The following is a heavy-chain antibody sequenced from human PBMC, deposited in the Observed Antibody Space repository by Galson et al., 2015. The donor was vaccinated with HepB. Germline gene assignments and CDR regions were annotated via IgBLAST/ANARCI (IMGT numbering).Heavy chain of an antibody. CDR2: ISYSGTT. Sequence: TLSLTCTVSGGSINFYYWSWIRQPPGKGLEWIGHISYSGTTNYNPSLKSRVTISVDTSKNQFSLKLNSVTAADTAVYYCARESREYSSGWFLGTFNYMGGWGKGSTVTVSS. V-gene: IGHV4-59*01. J-gene: IGHJ6*03. CDR1: GGSINFYY. D-gene: IGHD6-19*01. CDR3: ARESREYSSGWFLGTFNYMGG.